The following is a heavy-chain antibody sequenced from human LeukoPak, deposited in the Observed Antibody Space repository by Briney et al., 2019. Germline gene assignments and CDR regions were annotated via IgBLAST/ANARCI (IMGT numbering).Heavy chain of an antibody. CDR1: GYTFTSYA. CDR2: INAGNGNT. V-gene: IGHV1-3*01. CDR3: ARDGCDSSGWYEGNFDY. D-gene: IGHD6-19*01. J-gene: IGHJ4*02. Sequence: ASVKVFCKASGYTFTSYAMHWVRQAPGQRLEWMGWINAGNGNTKYSQKFQGRVTITRDTSASTAYMELSSLRSEDTAVYYCARDGCDSSGWYEGNFDYWGQGTLVTVSS.